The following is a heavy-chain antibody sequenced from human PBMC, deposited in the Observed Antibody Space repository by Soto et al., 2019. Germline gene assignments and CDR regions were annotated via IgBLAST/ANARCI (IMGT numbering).Heavy chain of an antibody. Sequence: GGSLRLSXAASGFTFSSYGMHWVRQAPGKGLEWVAVIWYDGSNKYYADSVKGRFTISRDNSKNTLYLQMNSLRAEDTAVYYCARDRNFGVTSYYFDYWGQGTLVTVS. D-gene: IGHD3-10*01. CDR2: IWYDGSNK. CDR3: ARDRNFGVTSYYFDY. V-gene: IGHV3-33*01. CDR1: GFTFSSYG. J-gene: IGHJ4*02.